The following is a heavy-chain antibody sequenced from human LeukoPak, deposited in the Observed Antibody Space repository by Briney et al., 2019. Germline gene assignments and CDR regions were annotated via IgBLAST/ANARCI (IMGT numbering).Heavy chain of an antibody. CDR1: GGSFSGYY. CDR3: ARNVGGVTGGY. J-gene: IGHJ4*02. D-gene: IGHD3-16*01. Sequence: SETLSLTCAVYGGSFSGYYWSWIRQPPGKGLEWIGEINHSGSTNYNPSLKSRVTISVDTSKNQFSLKLSSVTAADTAVYYCARNVGGVTGGYWGQGTLVTVSS. CDR2: INHSGST. V-gene: IGHV4-34*01.